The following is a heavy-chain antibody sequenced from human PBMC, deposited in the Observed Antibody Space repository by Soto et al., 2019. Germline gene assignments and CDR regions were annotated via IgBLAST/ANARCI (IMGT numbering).Heavy chain of an antibody. CDR1: GFTFSSYG. CDR2: ISYDGSNK. V-gene: IGHV3-30*18. CDR3: AKDGALDYGDYSYFDY. Sequence: PGGSLRLSCAASGFTFSSYGMHWVRQAPGKGLEWVAVISYDGSNKYYADSVKGRFTISRDNSKNTLYLQMNSLRAEDTAVYYCAKDGALDYGDYSYFDYWGRGTLVTVSS. D-gene: IGHD4-17*01. J-gene: IGHJ4*02.